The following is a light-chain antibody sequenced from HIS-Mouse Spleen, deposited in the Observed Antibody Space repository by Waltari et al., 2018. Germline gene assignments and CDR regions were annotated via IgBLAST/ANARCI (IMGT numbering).Light chain of an antibody. CDR1: SLRSYY. V-gene: IGLV3-19*01. CDR2: GKN. J-gene: IGLJ2*01. Sequence: SSELTQDPAVSVALGQTVRITCQGHSLRSYYAMWYQQKPGQAPVLVIYGKNNRPSGIPDRFSGSSSGNTASLTITGAQAEDEADYYCNSRDSSGNHVVFGGGTKLTVI. CDR3: NSRDSSGNHVV.